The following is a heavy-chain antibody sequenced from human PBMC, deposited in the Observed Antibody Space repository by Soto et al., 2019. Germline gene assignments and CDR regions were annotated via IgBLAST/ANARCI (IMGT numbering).Heavy chain of an antibody. J-gene: IGHJ5*02. CDR1: GGTLSDQW. Sequence: GESLKISCKGSGGTLSDQWIGWVRHTPDKGLEWIGFVFLGDSDARYSPAFQGQVTISADKSISTAYLQWSSLKASDTAMYYCASTGAERNWFDPWGQGTLVTVSS. CDR2: VFLGDSDA. V-gene: IGHV5-51*01. CDR3: ASTGAERNWFDP. D-gene: IGHD4-17*01.